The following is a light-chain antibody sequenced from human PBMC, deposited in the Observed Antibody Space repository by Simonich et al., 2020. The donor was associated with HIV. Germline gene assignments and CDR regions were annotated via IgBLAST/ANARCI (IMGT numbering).Light chain of an antibody. CDR2: WAS. CDR1: QSILYNSNNKNY. Sequence: DIVMTQSPDSLAVSLGERATINCKSSQSILYNSNNKNYLAWYQQKPGQPPKLLIYWASTRESGVPDRFSGSGSGTDFTLTISSLQAEDVAVYYCQQYNNWPLTFGGGTKVEIK. V-gene: IGKV4-1*01. CDR3: QQYNNWPLT. J-gene: IGKJ4*01.